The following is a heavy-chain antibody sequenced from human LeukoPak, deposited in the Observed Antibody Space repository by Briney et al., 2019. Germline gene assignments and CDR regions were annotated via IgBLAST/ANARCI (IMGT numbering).Heavy chain of an antibody. CDR2: IYYSGST. Sequence: LRLSCAASGFTFSDYYMSWIRQAPGKGLEWIGSIYYSGSTYYNPSLKSRVTISVDTSKNQFSLKLSSVTAADTAVYYCARDLVGSSAAFDYWGQGTLVTVSS. V-gene: IGHV4-38-2*02. CDR1: GFTFSDYY. D-gene: IGHD6-6*01. J-gene: IGHJ4*02. CDR3: ARDLVGSSAAFDY.